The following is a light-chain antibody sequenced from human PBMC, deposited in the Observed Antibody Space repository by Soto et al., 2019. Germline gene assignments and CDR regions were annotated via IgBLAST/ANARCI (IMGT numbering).Light chain of an antibody. Sequence: IQLTQSPSSLSASVGDRVTITCRASQGINSYLAWYQQKPGKSPKLLIYAASTLQSGVPSRFSGSESGTDFTLTISSLQPEDFASYYCQQLNSYPSSTFGGGTKVEI. J-gene: IGKJ4*01. CDR1: QGINSY. CDR3: QQLNSYPSST. V-gene: IGKV1-9*01. CDR2: AAS.